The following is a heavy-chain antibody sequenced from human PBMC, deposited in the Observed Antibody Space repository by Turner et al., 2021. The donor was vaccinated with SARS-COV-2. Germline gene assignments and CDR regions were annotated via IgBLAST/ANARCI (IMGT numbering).Heavy chain of an antibody. V-gene: IGHV4-39*01. J-gene: IGHJ4*02. Sequence: QLQLQASGPGLVKPPETLSPPCTVSGGSLSSSSYYGGWSRQPPGEGLEWIGKCYDSGSTCYNPSRKSRVTISVDTSKNQFSLKLSSVTAADTAVYYCAGQLWLRGLFDYWGQGTLVTVSS. CDR1: GGSLSSSSYY. CDR2: CYDSGST. CDR3: AGQLWLRGLFDY. D-gene: IGHD5-18*01.